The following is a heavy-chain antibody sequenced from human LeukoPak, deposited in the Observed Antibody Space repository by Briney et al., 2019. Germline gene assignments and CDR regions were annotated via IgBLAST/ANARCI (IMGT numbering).Heavy chain of an antibody. J-gene: IGHJ6*03. D-gene: IGHD2-15*01. Sequence: SETLSLTCTVSGYSISSGYYWGWIRQPPGKGLEWIESIYHSGSTYYNPSLKSRVTISVDTSKNQFSLKLSSVTAADTAVYYCAREGCSGGSCYSYYYYYYMDVWGKGTTVTVSS. CDR2: IYHSGST. CDR1: GYSISSGYY. V-gene: IGHV4-38-2*02. CDR3: AREGCSGGSCYSYYYYYYMDV.